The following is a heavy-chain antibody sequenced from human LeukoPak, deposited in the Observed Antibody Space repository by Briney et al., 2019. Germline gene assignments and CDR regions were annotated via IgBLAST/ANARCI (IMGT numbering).Heavy chain of an antibody. Sequence: PSETLSLTCTVSGGSISSGGYYWSWIRQPPGKGLEWIGEINHSGSTNYNPSLKSRVTISVDTSKNQFSLKLSSVTAADTAVYYCARGQAYCGGDCYYDAFDIWGQGTMVTVSS. CDR3: ARGQAYCGGDCYYDAFDI. J-gene: IGHJ3*02. D-gene: IGHD2-21*02. CDR1: GGSISSGGYY. V-gene: IGHV4-39*07. CDR2: INHSGST.